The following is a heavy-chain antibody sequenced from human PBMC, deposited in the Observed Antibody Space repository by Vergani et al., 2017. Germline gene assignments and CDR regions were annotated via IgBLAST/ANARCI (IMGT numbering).Heavy chain of an antibody. D-gene: IGHD4-23*01. CDR2: ISSSSSYT. Sequence: QVQLVESGGGLVKPGGSLRLSCAASGFTFSDYYMSWIRQAPGKGLEWVSYISSSSSYTNYADSVKGRFTISRDNAKNSLYLQMNSLRAEDTAVYYCARVYGGNPYRYFDLWGRGTLVTVSS. V-gene: IGHV3-11*05. CDR1: GFTFSDYY. J-gene: IGHJ2*01. CDR3: ARVYGGNPYRYFDL.